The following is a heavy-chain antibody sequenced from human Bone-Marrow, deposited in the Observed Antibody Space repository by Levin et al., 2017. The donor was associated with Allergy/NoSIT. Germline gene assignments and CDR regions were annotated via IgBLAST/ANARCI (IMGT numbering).Heavy chain of an antibody. V-gene: IGHV1-2*02. D-gene: IGHD6-19*01. Sequence: GESLKISCRASGVTFTGNYIHWVRQAHGQGLEWMGYINPKSGETNYAQQFQGRVTITQDTSVTTVYMELSSLRSDETAVYYCVRGLVAATVQSDYWGQGTLVTVSS. CDR1: GVTFTGNY. J-gene: IGHJ4*02. CDR2: INPKSGET. CDR3: VRGLVAATVQSDY.